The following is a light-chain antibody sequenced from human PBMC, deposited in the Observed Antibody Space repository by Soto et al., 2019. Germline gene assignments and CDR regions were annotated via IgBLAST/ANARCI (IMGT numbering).Light chain of an antibody. V-gene: IGKV3-11*01. CDR3: QQRYNWPPVT. Sequence: EIVLTQSPATLSLSPGERATLSCRASQSVSTYLDWYQQKPGQAPRLLIYDASNRATGVPARFSGSGSGTDFTHTISSLEPEDFAVYYCQQRYNWPPVTFGQGTRLEIK. CDR1: QSVSTY. CDR2: DAS. J-gene: IGKJ5*01.